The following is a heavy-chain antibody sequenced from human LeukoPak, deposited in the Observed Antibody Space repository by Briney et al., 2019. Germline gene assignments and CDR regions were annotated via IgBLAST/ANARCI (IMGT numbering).Heavy chain of an antibody. V-gene: IGHV3-21*01. CDR2: ITTSSSYI. CDR3: ASFSRHYYGSGSYFPNDY. J-gene: IGHJ4*02. Sequence: GGSLRLSCAASGFTFSSYSMNWVRQAPGKGLEWVSSITTSSSYIYYADSVKGRFTISRDNSKNTLYLQMNSLRAEDTAVYYCASFSRHYYGSGSYFPNDYWGQGTLVTVSS. CDR1: GFTFSSYS. D-gene: IGHD3-10*01.